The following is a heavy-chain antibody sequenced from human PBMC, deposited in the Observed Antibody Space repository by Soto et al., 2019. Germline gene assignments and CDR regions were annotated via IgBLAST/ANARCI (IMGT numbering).Heavy chain of an antibody. Sequence: GGSLRLSCAASGFSFGSYALSWVRQAPGNGLEWVSTISGSDGKTFYADSVKGRFSISRDTSQSTLYLQMNSLRADDTAMYYCARWSYLDYWGQGTRVTVSS. CDR2: ISGSDGKT. CDR1: GFSFGSYA. J-gene: IGHJ4*02. V-gene: IGHV3-23*01. CDR3: ARWSYLDY. D-gene: IGHD3-3*01.